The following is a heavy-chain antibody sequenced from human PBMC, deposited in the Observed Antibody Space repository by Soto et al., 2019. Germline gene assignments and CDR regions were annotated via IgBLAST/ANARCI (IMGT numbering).Heavy chain of an antibody. CDR1: GGSISSDY. J-gene: IGHJ4*02. V-gene: IGHV4-59*01. D-gene: IGHD4-17*01. CDR3: ARDFTGDYYFDY. Sequence: VQLQESGPGLVKPSETLSLTCTVSGGSISSDYWSWIRQPPGKGVEWIGYVYYSGSTKYNSSLKSRVSISIDTSKNQFSLKLTSVTAADTAVYYCARDFTGDYYFDYWGQGALVTVSS. CDR2: VYYSGST.